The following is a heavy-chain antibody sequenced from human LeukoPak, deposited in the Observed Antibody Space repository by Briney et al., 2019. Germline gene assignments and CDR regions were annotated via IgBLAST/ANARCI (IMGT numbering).Heavy chain of an antibody. CDR1: GYRFISNW. CDR2: IHPGDSDT. Sequence: GESLKISCKGSGYRFISNWIGWVREMPGKGLEWMGIIHPGDSDTRYSPSFQGQVTISADSSISTAYLQWNSLKASDTAMYYCVRSAVGGYGYDYWGQGILVTVSS. CDR3: VRSAVGGYGYDY. J-gene: IGHJ4*02. V-gene: IGHV5-51*01. D-gene: IGHD5-18*01.